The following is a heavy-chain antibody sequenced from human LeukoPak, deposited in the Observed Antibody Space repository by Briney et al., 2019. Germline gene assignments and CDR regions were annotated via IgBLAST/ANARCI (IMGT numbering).Heavy chain of an antibody. CDR2: ISSSSSYT. J-gene: IGHJ4*02. CDR3: ARDQGIFDY. V-gene: IGHV3-11*06. Sequence: GGSLRLSCAASGFTFSDYYMSWIRQAPGKGLEWVSYISSSSSYTNYADSVKGRFTISRDNAKNSLYLQMNSLRDEDSAVYYCARDQGIFDYWGQGTLVTVSS. CDR1: GFTFSDYY.